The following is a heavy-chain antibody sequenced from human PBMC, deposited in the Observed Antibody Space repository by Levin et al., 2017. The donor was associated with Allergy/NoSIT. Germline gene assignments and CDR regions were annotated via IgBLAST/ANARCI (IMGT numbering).Heavy chain of an antibody. D-gene: IGHD2-2*01. V-gene: IGHV1-2*02. Sequence: ASVKVSCKASGYTFTGYYMHWVRQAPGQGLEWMGWINPNSGGTNYAQKFQGRVTMTRDTSISTAYMELSRLRSDDTAVYYCARGRSVVPAATDYWGQGTLVTVSS. CDR1: GYTFTGYY. J-gene: IGHJ4*02. CDR3: ARGRSVVPAATDY. CDR2: INPNSGGT.